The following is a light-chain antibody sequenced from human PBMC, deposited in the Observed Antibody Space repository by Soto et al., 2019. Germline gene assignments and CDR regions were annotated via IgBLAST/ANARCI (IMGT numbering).Light chain of an antibody. CDR2: KAS. V-gene: IGKV1-5*03. Sequence: DIQMTQSPSTLSASVGDRVTFTRRASQSIRSWLAWYQQKPGKAPNLLIYKASTLESGVPSRFSGSGSGTEFTLTVSSLHPDDFATYYCQQHDSYPLTFGGGPKVQIQ. CDR3: QQHDSYPLT. CDR1: QSIRSW. J-gene: IGKJ4*01.